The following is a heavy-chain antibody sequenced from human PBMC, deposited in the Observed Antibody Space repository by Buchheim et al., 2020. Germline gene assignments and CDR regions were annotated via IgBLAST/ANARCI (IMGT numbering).Heavy chain of an antibody. Sequence: QVHLVQSGAEVKKPGASVKVSCKTSGFTFSGFYMHWVRQAPGQGLEWMGWINPSSGATNCAQKFQDRATMTRDTSINHAFMELTRLRSDDTAVYYCAKRFYDYSGYDLWAFDIWGQGT. CDR3: AKRFYDYSGYDLWAFDI. D-gene: IGHD3-22*01. CDR2: INPSSGAT. J-gene: IGHJ3*02. V-gene: IGHV1-2*02. CDR1: GFTFSGFY.